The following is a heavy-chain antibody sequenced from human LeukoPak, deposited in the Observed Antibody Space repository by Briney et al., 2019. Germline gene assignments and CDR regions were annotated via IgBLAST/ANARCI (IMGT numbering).Heavy chain of an antibody. CDR3: ARDPYNGYYDGSGSAKFDY. CDR2: ISYDGSNT. Sequence: PGGSLRLSCAASGFTFSTYAMHWVRQAPGKGLEWVAVISYDGSNTYSADSVKGRFTLSRDNSKNTLFLQMNSLRDEDTAVYYCARDPYNGYYDGSGSAKFDYWGQGTLVTVSS. V-gene: IGHV3-30-3*01. J-gene: IGHJ4*02. CDR1: GFTFSTYA. D-gene: IGHD3-10*01.